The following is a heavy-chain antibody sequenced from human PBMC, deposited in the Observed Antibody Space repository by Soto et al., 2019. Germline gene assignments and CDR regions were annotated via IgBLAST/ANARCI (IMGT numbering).Heavy chain of an antibody. V-gene: IGHV1-18*01. CDR2: ISAYNGNT. CDR1: GYTFTSYG. Sequence: GASVKVSCKASGYTFTSYGISWVRQAPGQGLEWMGWISAYNGNTNYAQKLQGRVTMTTDTSTSTAYMELRSLRSDDTAVYYCARARYDYGDYVASVLLVYYYYYGMEVWGQGTTVTVSS. CDR3: ARARYDYGDYVASVLLVYYYYYGMEV. D-gene: IGHD4-17*01. J-gene: IGHJ6*02.